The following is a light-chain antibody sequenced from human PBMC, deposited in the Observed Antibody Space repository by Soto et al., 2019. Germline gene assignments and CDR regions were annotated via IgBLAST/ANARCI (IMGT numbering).Light chain of an antibody. V-gene: IGKV1-17*01. CDR2: GAS. Sequence: DIQMMQSLSSLSAPVADRVTITCRASQGIRYDLGWYQQKPGKAPKRLIYGASTLQSGVPSRFSGSGSGTEFTLTISSLQPEDFATYYRLQHNSYPITFGQGTRLDIK. J-gene: IGKJ5*01. CDR3: LQHNSYPIT. CDR1: QGIRYD.